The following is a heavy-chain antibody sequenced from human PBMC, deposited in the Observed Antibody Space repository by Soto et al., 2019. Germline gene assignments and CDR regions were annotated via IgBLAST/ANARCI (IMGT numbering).Heavy chain of an antibody. Sequence: QVQLVESGGGVVQPGRSLRLSCAASGFTFGVYGMHWVRQAPGKGLDWVAVIWFDGSNKYYADSVKGRFTISRDNSKNTLYLQMNSLRAEDTAVYYCARDRERIEVAGDHLGYWGQGTLVTVSS. V-gene: IGHV3-33*01. CDR3: ARDRERIEVAGDHLGY. D-gene: IGHD6-19*01. CDR2: IWFDGSNK. CDR1: GFTFGVYG. J-gene: IGHJ4*02.